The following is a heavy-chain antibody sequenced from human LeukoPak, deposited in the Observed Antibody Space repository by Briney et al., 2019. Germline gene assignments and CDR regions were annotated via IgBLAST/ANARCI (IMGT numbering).Heavy chain of an antibody. V-gene: IGHV4-59*08. CDR3: ASSYYYDSSGYHPIDY. CDR2: IYYSGST. J-gene: IGHJ4*02. CDR1: GGSISSYY. D-gene: IGHD3-22*01. Sequence: SETLSLTCTVSGGSISSYYWSWIRQPPGKGLEWIGYIYYSGSTNYNPSLKSRVTMSVDTSKNQFSLKLSSVTAADTAVYYCASSYYYDSSGYHPIDYWGQGTLVTVSS.